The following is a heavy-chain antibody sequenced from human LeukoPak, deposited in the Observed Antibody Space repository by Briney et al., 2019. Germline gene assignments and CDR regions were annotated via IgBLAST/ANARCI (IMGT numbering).Heavy chain of an antibody. CDR3: ARDRRDPGAGAGIDYYYYYMDV. D-gene: IGHD4/OR15-4a*01. CDR1: GGTFSSYA. Sequence: SVKVSCKASGGTFSSYAISWVRQAPGQGLEWMGGIIPIFGRANYAQKFQGRVTITTDESTSTACMELSGLRSEDTAVYYCARDRRDPGAGAGIDYYYYYMDVWGKGTTVTVSS. J-gene: IGHJ6*03. CDR2: IIPIFGRA. V-gene: IGHV1-69*05.